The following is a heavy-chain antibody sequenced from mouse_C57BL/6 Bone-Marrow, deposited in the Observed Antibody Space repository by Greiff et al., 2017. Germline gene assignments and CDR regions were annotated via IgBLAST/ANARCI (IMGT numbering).Heavy chain of an antibody. CDR1: GFSLSTFGMG. Sequence: ESGPGILQPSQTLSLTCSFSGFSLSTFGMGVGWIRQPSGKGLEWLAHIWWDDDKSYNPALKSRLTITKDTSKNQVFLKIANVDTADTATYYCARMGLGRGPFAYWGQGTLVTVSA. D-gene: IGHD4-1*01. V-gene: IGHV8-8*01. J-gene: IGHJ3*01. CDR3: ARMGLGRGPFAY. CDR2: IWWDDDK.